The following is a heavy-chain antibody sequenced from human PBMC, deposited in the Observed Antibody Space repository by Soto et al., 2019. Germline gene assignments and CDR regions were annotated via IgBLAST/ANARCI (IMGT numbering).Heavy chain of an antibody. V-gene: IGHV1-69*01. CDR3: ARGGRMGNWYFDL. CDR1: GGTFNNLA. D-gene: IGHD3-10*01. J-gene: IGHJ2*01. CDR2: IIPMFGST. Sequence: QVQLVQPGAEVKKPGSSVKLSCNAAGGTFNNLAVSWVRQAPGQGLEWMGEIIPMFGSTNYAQRFQGRVTITADESRSIAYMYLSSLRSDDTAIYYCARGGRMGNWYFDLWGRGTLVTVSS.